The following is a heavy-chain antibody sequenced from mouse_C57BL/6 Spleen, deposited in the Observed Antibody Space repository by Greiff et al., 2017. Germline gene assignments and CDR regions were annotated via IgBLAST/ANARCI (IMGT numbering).Heavy chain of an antibody. CDR3: ARGAQDFDY. D-gene: IGHD3-2*02. CDR2: FNPCNGGT. CDR1: GYTFTSYC. J-gene: IGHJ2*01. V-gene: IGHV1-53*01. Sequence: QVQLQQSGTELVKPGASVKLSCTASGYTFTSYCMHWVKQRPGQGLEWIGNFNPCNGGTNYNEKFKSKATLTVDKSSSTVYMQLSSVTSEDSAVYYCARGAQDFDYWGQGTTLTVSS.